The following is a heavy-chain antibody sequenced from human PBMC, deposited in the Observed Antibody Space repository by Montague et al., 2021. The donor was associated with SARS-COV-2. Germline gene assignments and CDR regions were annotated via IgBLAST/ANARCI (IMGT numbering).Heavy chain of an antibody. CDR2: ISHSGST. D-gene: IGHD3-3*01. V-gene: IGHV4-34*01. Sequence: SETLSLTCAVYGVSFSGYYWSWIRQPPGKGLEWIGEISHSGSTNYNPSLKSRATISVDTSKNQFSLKMTSVTAADTAQYYCARGQVTIFAVLIMLPAAGAIDIWGQGTTVTVSS. CDR3: ARGQVTIFAVLIMLPAAGAIDI. CDR1: GVSFSGYY. J-gene: IGHJ3*02.